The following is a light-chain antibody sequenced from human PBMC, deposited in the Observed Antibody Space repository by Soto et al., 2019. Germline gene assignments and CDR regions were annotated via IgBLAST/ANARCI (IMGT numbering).Light chain of an antibody. V-gene: IGLV3-21*04. CDR1: NIGSKS. CDR3: QVWDSSSDHPGMV. CDR2: YDS. J-gene: IGLJ2*01. Sequence: SYELTQPPSVSVAPGKTARITCGGNNIGSKSEHWYQQKPGQAPVLVIYYDSDRPSGIPERFSGSNSGNTATLTISRVEAGDEADYYCQVWDSSSDHPGMVFGGGTKVTVL.